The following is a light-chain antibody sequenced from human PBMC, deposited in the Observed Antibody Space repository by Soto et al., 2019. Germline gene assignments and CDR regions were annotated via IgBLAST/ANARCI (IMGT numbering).Light chain of an antibody. V-gene: IGKV3-15*01. CDR2: RAS. CDR3: LQYHNLWA. CDR1: QNIYSN. Sequence: IVMTRSPATLSVSPGEIATLSCRASQNIYSNVAWYQQRPGQAPRLLIYRASTRAPGIPARLSGSGSGTEFTLTISSMKSEDFTVYSCLQYHNLWAFGQGTKVDIK. J-gene: IGKJ1*01.